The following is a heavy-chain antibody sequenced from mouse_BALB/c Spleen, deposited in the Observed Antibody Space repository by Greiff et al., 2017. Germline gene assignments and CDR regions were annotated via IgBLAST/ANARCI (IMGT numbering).Heavy chain of an antibody. Sequence: EVQLQESGPGLVKPSQSLSLTCSVTGYSITSGYYWNWIRQFPGNKLEWMGYISYDGSNNYNPSLKNRISITRDTSKNQFFLKLNSVTTEDTATYYCAREEGYGFDYWGQGTILTVSS. CDR1: GYSITSGYY. D-gene: IGHD1-1*01. CDR3: AREEGYGFDY. V-gene: IGHV3-6*02. CDR2: ISYDGSN. J-gene: IGHJ2*01.